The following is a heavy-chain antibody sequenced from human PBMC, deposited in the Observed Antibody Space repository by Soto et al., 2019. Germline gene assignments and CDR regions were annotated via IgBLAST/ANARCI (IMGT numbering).Heavy chain of an antibody. V-gene: IGHV3-11*05. CDR3: ARGGGSAQLWFGELLPFDY. J-gene: IGHJ4*02. CDR1: GFTFSDYY. Sequence: QVQLVESGGGLVKPGGSLRLSCAASGFTFSDYYMSWTRQAPGKGLEWVSHISSSSSHTNYADSVKGRFTISRDNAKNSLYLQRNNLRAEDTAVYYCARGGGSAQLWFGELLPFDYWGQGTLVTVSS. D-gene: IGHD3-10*01. CDR2: ISSSSSHT.